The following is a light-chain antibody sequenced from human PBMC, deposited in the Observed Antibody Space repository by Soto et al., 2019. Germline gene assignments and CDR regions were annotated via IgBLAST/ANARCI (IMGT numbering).Light chain of an antibody. CDR3: SSYTSRSTYV. J-gene: IGLJ1*01. Sequence: QSVLTQPASVSGSPGQSITISCTGTSGDVGGYNYVSWYQQYPGKAPKLMIYDVSNRPSGVSNRFSGSNSGNTASLTISGLQAEDEADYYCSSYTSRSTYVFGTGTKLTVL. CDR2: DVS. V-gene: IGLV2-14*01. CDR1: SGDVGGYNY.